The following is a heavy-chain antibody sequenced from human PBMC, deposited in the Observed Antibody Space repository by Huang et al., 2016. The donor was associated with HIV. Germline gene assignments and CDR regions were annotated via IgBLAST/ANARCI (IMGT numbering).Heavy chain of an antibody. D-gene: IGHD3-22*01. V-gene: IGHV4-34*01. CDR1: GGSFSSYQ. CDR2: ISHGGST. Sequence: QVQLQQRGAGLLKPSETLSLTCAVYGGSFSSYQWTWIRQPPGKGLEWIGEISHGGSTNYNPSLKSRVTISVDTSKNQFSLKVTSVTAADTAIYYCARGPNYYDSSDREAFDIWGQGTMVTVSS. CDR3: ARGPNYYDSSDREAFDI. J-gene: IGHJ3*02.